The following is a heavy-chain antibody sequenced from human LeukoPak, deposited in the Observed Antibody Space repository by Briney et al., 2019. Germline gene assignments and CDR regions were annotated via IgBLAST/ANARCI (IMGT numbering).Heavy chain of an antibody. Sequence: QPGRSLRLSCTASGFTFGDYCMGWVRLAPGKGLEWVGFIRTKPSGGTTEFAASVKGRFTISRDDSKSIASLQMDSLRSEDTAVYYCARRGFTHGYLDFWGQGTLATVSS. V-gene: IGHV3-49*04. D-gene: IGHD5-18*01. CDR1: GFTFGDYC. CDR2: IRTKPSGGTT. CDR3: ARRGFTHGYLDF. J-gene: IGHJ4*02.